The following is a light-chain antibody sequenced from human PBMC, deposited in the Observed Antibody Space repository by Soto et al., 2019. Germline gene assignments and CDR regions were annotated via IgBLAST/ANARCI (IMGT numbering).Light chain of an antibody. CDR1: QSVNSKY. J-gene: IGKJ4*01. CDR3: HNYGIS. V-gene: IGKV3-20*01. Sequence: EIVLTQSPGTLSLSPGERASLSCRASQSVNSKYLAWYQQQPGQAPRLVIYGASNRATGLPDRFSGSGSVTDFTLTISRLEPEDFAFYYCHNYGISFGGGTRVEFK. CDR2: GAS.